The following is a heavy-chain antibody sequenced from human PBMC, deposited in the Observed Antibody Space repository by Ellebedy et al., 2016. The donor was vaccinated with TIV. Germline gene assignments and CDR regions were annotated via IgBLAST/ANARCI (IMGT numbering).Heavy chain of an antibody. CDR1: GGSISSSDNY. D-gene: IGHD5-18*01. Sequence: SETLSLXXTVSGGSISSSDNYWGWVRQPPGKGLEWIGLIYYTGTTHYNPSLKSRVTIAMGTSKNQFSLTVNSVTAADTAVYYCARDPAADRAMALDYWGQGTLVTVSS. CDR3: ARDPAADRAMALDY. J-gene: IGHJ4*02. CDR2: IYYTGTT. V-gene: IGHV4-39*07.